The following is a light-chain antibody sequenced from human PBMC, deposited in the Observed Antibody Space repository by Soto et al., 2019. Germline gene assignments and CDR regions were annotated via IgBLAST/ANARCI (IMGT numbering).Light chain of an antibody. CDR2: EVS. CDR1: SSDVGAYNR. CDR3: LSYTTSSSYV. Sequence: QSALTQPASVSGSPGQSITISCTGTSSDVGAYNRVSWYQQHSGKAPKLMIYEVSNRPSGVSNLFSGSKSGNTASLTISGLQAEDEADYYCLSYTTSSSYVFGTGTKLTVL. V-gene: IGLV2-14*01. J-gene: IGLJ1*01.